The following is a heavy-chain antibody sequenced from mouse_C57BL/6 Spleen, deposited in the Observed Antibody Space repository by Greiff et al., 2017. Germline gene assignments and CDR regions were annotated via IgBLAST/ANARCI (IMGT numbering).Heavy chain of an antibody. CDR2: INPNNGGT. CDR1: GYTFTDYY. D-gene: IGHD1-1*01. V-gene: IGHV1-26*01. Sequence: VQLKQSGPELVKPGASVKISCKASGYTFTDYYMNWVKQSHGKSLEWIGDINPNNGGTSYNQKFKGKATLTVDKSSSTAYMELRSLTSEDSAVYYCASNYGSSLYYAMDYWGQGTSVTVSS. CDR3: ASNYGSSLYYAMDY. J-gene: IGHJ4*01.